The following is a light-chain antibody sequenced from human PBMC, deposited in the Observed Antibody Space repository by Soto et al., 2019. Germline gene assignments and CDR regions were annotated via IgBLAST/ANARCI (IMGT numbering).Light chain of an antibody. CDR2: DVS. J-gene: IGKJ1*01. CDR1: QSVSSNY. V-gene: IGKV3-20*01. CDR3: QQYGSSPT. Sequence: EIVLTQSPGTLSLSPGERATLSCRSSQSVSSNYLAWYQQKPDQAPRLVIYDVSGRTTGIPVRFSGSGSGTDFTLTISRLEPEDFAVYYCQQYGSSPTFGQGTKVEIK.